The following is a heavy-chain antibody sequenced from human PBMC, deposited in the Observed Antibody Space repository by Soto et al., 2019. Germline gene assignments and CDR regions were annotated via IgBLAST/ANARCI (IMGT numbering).Heavy chain of an antibody. V-gene: IGHV4-59*01. Sequence: SETLSLTCTVFGGSISSYYWSWIRQPPGKGLEWIGYIYYSGSTNYNPSLKSRVTISVDTSKNQFSLKLSSVTAADTAVYYCARLGHVYYYDSSGYREYFQHWGQGTLVTVSS. CDR3: ARLGHVYYYDSSGYREYFQH. CDR1: GGSISSYY. J-gene: IGHJ1*01. D-gene: IGHD3-22*01. CDR2: IYYSGST.